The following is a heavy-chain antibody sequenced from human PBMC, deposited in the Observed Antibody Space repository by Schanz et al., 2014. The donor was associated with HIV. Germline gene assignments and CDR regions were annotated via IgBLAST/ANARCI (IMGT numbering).Heavy chain of an antibody. CDR2: INSGSTSI. J-gene: IGHJ4*02. V-gene: IGHV3-48*01. Sequence: EVQLVESGGTLVQPGGSLRLSCAASGFIFSTYSMYWVRQAPGKGLEWISYINSGSTSIYYADSVKGRFTISRDNSKNTLYLQMNSLRAEDTAVYYCATAAVTDYSDNWGQGTLVTVSS. CDR1: GFIFSTYS. CDR3: ATAAVTDYSDN. D-gene: IGHD4-17*01.